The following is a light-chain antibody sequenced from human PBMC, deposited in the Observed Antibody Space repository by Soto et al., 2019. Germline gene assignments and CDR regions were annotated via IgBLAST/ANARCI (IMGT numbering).Light chain of an antibody. CDR1: QSVSGSD. J-gene: IGKJ1*01. CDR3: HQYGISRPT. V-gene: IGKV3-20*01. CDR2: GVS. Sequence: EVVLTQSPGTLSLSPGERATLSCRASQSVSGSDLAWYQQKPGQAPRLLISGVSNRATGTPDRFSGSGSGTDFTLTISSLEPEDFAVFYCHQYGISRPTFGPGTKVEI.